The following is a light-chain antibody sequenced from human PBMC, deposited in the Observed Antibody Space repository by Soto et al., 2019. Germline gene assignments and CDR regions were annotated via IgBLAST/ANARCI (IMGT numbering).Light chain of an antibody. CDR3: QQLNSYPSYT. CDR1: QGISSY. CDR2: AAS. J-gene: IGKJ2*01. V-gene: IGKV1-9*01. Sequence: DIQLTQSPSFLSASVGDRVTITCRASQGISSYLAWYQQKPGKAPKLLIYAASTLQSGVPSRFSGSGSGTEFTLTISSLQPEDFATYYCQQLNSYPSYTLGQGTKLEIK.